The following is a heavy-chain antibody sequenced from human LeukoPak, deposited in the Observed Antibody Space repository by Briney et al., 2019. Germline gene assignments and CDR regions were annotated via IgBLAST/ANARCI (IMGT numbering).Heavy chain of an antibody. CDR2: IYYSGST. CDR3: ARFTVGADYYDSSGYPDAFDI. D-gene: IGHD3-22*01. Sequence: SETLSLTCTVSGGSISSSSYYWGWIRQPPGKGLEWIGSIYYSGSTYYNPSLKSRVTISVDTSKNQFSLKLSSVTAADTAVYYCARFTVGADYYDSSGYPDAFDIWGQGTMVTVSS. J-gene: IGHJ3*02. CDR1: GGSISSSSYY. V-gene: IGHV4-39*07.